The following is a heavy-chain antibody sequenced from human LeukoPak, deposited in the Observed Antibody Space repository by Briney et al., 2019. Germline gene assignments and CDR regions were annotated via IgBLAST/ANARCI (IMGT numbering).Heavy chain of an antibody. CDR1: GGSFSGYY. D-gene: IGHD3-10*01. Sequence: PSETLSLTCAVSGGSFSGYYWNWIRQSPGKGLEWIGEINHSESTHYNPSLKSRVTISVDTSQKQFSLRLTSVTAADTAVYYCARQRRVRGAKEVYYYYYYYMDVWGKGTTVTISS. J-gene: IGHJ6*03. V-gene: IGHV4-34*01. CDR3: ARQRRVRGAKEVYYYYYYYMDV. CDR2: INHSEST.